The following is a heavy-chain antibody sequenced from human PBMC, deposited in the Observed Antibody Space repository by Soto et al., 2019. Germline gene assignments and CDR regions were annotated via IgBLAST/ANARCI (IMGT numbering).Heavy chain of an antibody. Sequence: QVQLQESGPGLVKPSQTLSLTCTVSGGSISSGGYYWSWIRQHPGKGLEWIGYIYYSGSTYYNPSLQSRGTIPVDTSKNQFSLKLSSVTAADTAVYYCARGEVLWFGEPSPFDYWGQGTLVTVSS. J-gene: IGHJ4*02. CDR3: ARGEVLWFGEPSPFDY. D-gene: IGHD3-10*01. V-gene: IGHV4-31*03. CDR1: GGSISSGGYY. CDR2: IYYSGST.